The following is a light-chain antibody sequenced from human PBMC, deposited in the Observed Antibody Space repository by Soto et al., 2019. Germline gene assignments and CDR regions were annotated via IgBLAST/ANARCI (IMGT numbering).Light chain of an antibody. CDR2: EVN. V-gene: IGLV2-14*03. CDR3: SSYTSSSLWV. Sequence: QSVLTQPASVSGSPGQSITISCTGTSSDVGGYNYVSWYQQHPGKAPKLMIYEVNNRPSGFSNRFSGSKSGNTASLTISGLQAEDEADYYCSSYTSSSLWVFGGGTKLTVL. J-gene: IGLJ3*02. CDR1: SSDVGGYNY.